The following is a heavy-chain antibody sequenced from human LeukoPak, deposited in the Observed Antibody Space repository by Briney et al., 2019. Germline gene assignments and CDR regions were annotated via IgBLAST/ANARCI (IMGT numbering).Heavy chain of an antibody. V-gene: IGHV4-38-2*01. Sequence: SETLSLTCAVSGYSISSGYCWGWIRQPPGKGLEWIGSIYHSGSTNYNPSLKSRVTISVNTSKNQFSLKLSSVTAADTAVYYCARGVARITGTTRYAIDIWGQGTMVTVSS. CDR1: GYSISSGYC. CDR3: ARGVARITGTTRYAIDI. J-gene: IGHJ3*02. D-gene: IGHD1-7*01. CDR2: IYHSGST.